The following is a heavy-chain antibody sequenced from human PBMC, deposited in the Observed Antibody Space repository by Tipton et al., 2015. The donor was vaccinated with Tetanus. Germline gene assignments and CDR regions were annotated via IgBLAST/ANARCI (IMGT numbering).Heavy chain of an antibody. CDR1: GGSISSTGYF. V-gene: IGHV4-30-4*08. J-gene: IGHJ6*03. Sequence: TLSLTCTVSGGSISSTGYFWSWIRQHPGQGLEWIGYISHSGDSHYNPSLKSRVTISVDTSKNQFSLKLSSVTAADTAVYYCARESSYYMDVWGKGTTVTVSS. D-gene: IGHD3-16*02. CDR3: ARESSYYMDV. CDR2: ISHSGDS.